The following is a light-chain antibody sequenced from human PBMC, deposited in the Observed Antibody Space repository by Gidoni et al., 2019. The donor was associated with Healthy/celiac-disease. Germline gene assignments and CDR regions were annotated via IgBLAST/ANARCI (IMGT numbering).Light chain of an antibody. J-gene: IGKJ4*01. Sequence: DMQRTQHPSSVSASVGDRVTITCRASQGISSGLAWYQQKPGKAPKLLSYAASSLQSGVPSRFSGSGSGTDFTLTISSLQPVDFATYYCRQANSCPLTFGGGTKVEIK. CDR3: RQANSCPLT. CDR2: AAS. CDR1: QGISSG. V-gene: IGKV1-12*01.